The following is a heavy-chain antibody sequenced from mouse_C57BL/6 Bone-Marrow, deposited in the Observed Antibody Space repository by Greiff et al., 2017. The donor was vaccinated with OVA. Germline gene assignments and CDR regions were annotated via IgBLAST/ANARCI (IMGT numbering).Heavy chain of an antibody. CDR3: AKSHYGSSLGWFAY. Sequence: VKLQESGPGLVQPSQSLSITCTVSGFSLTSYGVHWVRQPPGKGLEWLGVIWSGGSTDYNAAFISRLSISKDNSKSQVFFKMNSLQADDTAIYYCAKSHYGSSLGWFAYWGQGTLVTVSA. J-gene: IGHJ3*01. CDR1: GFSLTSYG. D-gene: IGHD1-1*01. V-gene: IGHV2-4*01. CDR2: IWSGGST.